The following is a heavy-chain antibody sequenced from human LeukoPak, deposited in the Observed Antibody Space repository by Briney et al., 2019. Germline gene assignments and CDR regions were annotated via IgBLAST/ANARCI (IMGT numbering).Heavy chain of an antibody. CDR3: AREYDIATPDY. CDR2: IYTSGST. D-gene: IGHD6-6*01. J-gene: IGHJ4*02. Sequence: SETLSLTCTVSGGSISSGSYYWSWIRQPAGKGLEWIGRIYTSGSTNYNPSLKSRVTISVDTSKNQFSLKLSSVTAADTAVYYCAREYDIATPDYWDQGTLVTVSS. CDR1: GGSISSGSYY. V-gene: IGHV4-61*02.